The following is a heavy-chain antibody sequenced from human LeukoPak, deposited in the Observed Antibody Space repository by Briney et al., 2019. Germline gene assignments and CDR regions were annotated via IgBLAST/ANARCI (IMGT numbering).Heavy chain of an antibody. V-gene: IGHV3-48*03. CDR1: GFTFSSYE. D-gene: IGHD4-17*01. CDR3: AIGYDYGDYEGLDY. CDR2: ISYSGSTI. Sequence: GGSLRLSCAASGFTFSSYEMNWVRQAPGKGLEWVSYISYSGSTIYYADSVKGRFTISRDNAKNSLYLQMNSLRAEDTAVYYCAIGYDYGDYEGLDYWGQGTLVTVSS. J-gene: IGHJ4*02.